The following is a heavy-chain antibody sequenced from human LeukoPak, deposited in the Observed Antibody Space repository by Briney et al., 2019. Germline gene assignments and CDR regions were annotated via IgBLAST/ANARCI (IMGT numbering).Heavy chain of an antibody. CDR3: ARGRDYGDQIFDY. J-gene: IGHJ4*02. V-gene: IGHV4-59*01. D-gene: IGHD4-17*01. CDR2: IYYSGST. CDR1: GGSLSTYY. Sequence: SETLSLTRTVSGGSLSTYYWRWIRQPPGKGLEWIGYIYYSGSTNYNPSLKSRVTIAVDASKNQFSLNLSSVTAADTAVYYCARGRDYGDQIFDYWGQGTLVTVSS.